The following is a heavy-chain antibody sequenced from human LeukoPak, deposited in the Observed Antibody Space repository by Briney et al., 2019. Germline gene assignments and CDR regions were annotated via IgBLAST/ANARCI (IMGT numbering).Heavy chain of an antibody. Sequence: SETLSLTCAVYGGSFSGYYWSWIRQPPGKGLEWIGEINHSGSTNYNPSLKSRVAISVDTSKNQFSLKLSSVTAADTAVYYCARGHRYCSSTSCLLGRDYWGQGNPGHRLL. V-gene: IGHV4-34*01. CDR3: ARGHRYCSSTSCLLGRDY. J-gene: IGHJ4*02. D-gene: IGHD2-2*01. CDR1: GGSFSGYY. CDR2: INHSGST.